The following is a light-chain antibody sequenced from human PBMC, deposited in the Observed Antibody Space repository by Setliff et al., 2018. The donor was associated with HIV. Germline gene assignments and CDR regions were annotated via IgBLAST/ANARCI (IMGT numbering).Light chain of an antibody. CDR3: QVWDSSSDHHV. J-gene: IGLJ1*01. CDR2: DDS. CDR1: NIETKS. V-gene: IGLV3-21*03. Sequence: LTQPPSVSVAPGKTARITCVGDNIETKSVHWYQQKPGQAPVVVVYDDSDRPSGIPERFSGSNSGNTATLTISRVEAGDEADYYCQVWDSSSDHHVFGTGTKVTVL.